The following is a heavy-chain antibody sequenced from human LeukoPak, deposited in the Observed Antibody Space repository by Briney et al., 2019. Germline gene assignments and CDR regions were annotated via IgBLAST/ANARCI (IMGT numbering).Heavy chain of an antibody. CDR2: IYTSGST. Sequence: PSETLSLTCTVSGGSISSYYWSWIRQPPGKGLEWIGYIYTSGSTNYNPSLKSRVTISVDTSKNQFSLKLSSVTAADTAVYYCARLYYDILTGYSPYYYYYMDVWGKGTTVTVSS. V-gene: IGHV4-4*09. CDR3: ARLYYDILTGYSPYYYYYMDV. D-gene: IGHD3-9*01. J-gene: IGHJ6*03. CDR1: GGSISSYY.